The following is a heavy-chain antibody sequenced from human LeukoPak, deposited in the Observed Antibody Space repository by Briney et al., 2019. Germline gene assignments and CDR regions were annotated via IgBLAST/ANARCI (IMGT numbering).Heavy chain of an antibody. CDR3: AYVGIQLWGYSSGWYYFDY. Sequence: ASVKVSCKASGYTFTGYYMHWVRQAPGQGLEWMGWINPNSGGTNYAQKFQGRVTMTRDTSFSTAYMELSRLRSDDTAVYYCAYVGIQLWGYSSGWYYFDYWGQGTLVTVSS. CDR1: GYTFTGYY. D-gene: IGHD6-19*01. V-gene: IGHV1-2*02. J-gene: IGHJ4*02. CDR2: INPNSGGT.